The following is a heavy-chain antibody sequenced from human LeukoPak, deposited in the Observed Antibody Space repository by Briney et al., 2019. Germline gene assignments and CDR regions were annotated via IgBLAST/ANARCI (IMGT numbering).Heavy chain of an antibody. CDR1: GGSFSGYY. V-gene: IGHV4-34*01. D-gene: IGHD3-10*01. J-gene: IGHJ4*02. Sequence: SETLSLTCAVYGGSFSGYYWSWIRQPPSKGLEWIGDINHSGSTNYNPSLKSRVTISVDTSKNQFSLKLSSVTAADTAVYYCARLDTMVRGVSLDYWGQGTLVTVSS. CDR3: ARLDTMVRGVSLDY. CDR2: INHSGST.